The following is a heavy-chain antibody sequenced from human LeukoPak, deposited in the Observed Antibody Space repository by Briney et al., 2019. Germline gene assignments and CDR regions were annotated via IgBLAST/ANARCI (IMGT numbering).Heavy chain of an antibody. V-gene: IGHV4-61*05. CDR1: GYSISSGYY. CDR3: ARGRRSSGWTNYYYYYMDV. D-gene: IGHD6-19*01. CDR2: IYYSGST. Sequence: SETLSLTCTVSGYSISSGYYWGWIRQPPGKGLEWIGYIYYSGSTNYNPSLKSRVTISVDTSKNQFSLKLSSVTAADTAVYYCARGRRSSGWTNYYYYYMDVWGKGTTVTISS. J-gene: IGHJ6*03.